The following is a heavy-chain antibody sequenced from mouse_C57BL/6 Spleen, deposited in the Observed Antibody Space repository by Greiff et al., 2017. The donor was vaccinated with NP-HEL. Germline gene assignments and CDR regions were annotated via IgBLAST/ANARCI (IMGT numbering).Heavy chain of an antibody. CDR3: AREESYAMDY. CDR1: GYTFTSYG. V-gene: IGHV1-81*01. J-gene: IGHJ4*01. Sequence: VQLQQSGAELARPGASVKLSCKASGYTFTSYGMTWVKQSPGQGLEWVGKIYPSSGNTYYLENFKGRSTLTADKSSSTAYMELRRLTSEDSAVYFYAREESYAMDYWGQGTSVTVSS. CDR2: IYPSSGNT.